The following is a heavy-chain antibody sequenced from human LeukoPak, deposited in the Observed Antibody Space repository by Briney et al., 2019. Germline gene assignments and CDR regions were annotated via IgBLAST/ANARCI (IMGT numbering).Heavy chain of an antibody. CDR2: INWNSATI. CDR1: GFTFDDYA. J-gene: IGHJ4*02. D-gene: IGHD2-2*01. Sequence: GRSLRLSCAASGFTFDDYAMHWVRQAPGKGLEWVSGINWNSATIGYADSVKGRFTISRDNANNSLYLQMNSLRPEDTALYYCAKDLKYQLLHDFASWGQGTLVTVSS. V-gene: IGHV3-9*01. CDR3: AKDLKYQLLHDFAS.